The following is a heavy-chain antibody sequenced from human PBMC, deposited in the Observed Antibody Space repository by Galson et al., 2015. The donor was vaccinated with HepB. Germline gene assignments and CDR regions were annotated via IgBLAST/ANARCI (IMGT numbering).Heavy chain of an antibody. CDR3: AKRESGSYYSLDY. Sequence: SLRLSCAASGFTFSSYAMSWVRQAPGKGLEWVSAISGSGGSTYYADSVQGRFTISRDNSKNTLYLQMNSLRAEDTAVYYCAKRESGSYYSLDYWGQGTLVTVSS. D-gene: IGHD1-26*01. CDR1: GFTFSSYA. CDR2: ISGSGGST. J-gene: IGHJ4*02. V-gene: IGHV3-23*01.